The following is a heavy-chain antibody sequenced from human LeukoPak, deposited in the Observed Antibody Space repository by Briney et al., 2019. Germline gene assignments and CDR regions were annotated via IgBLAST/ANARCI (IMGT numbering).Heavy chain of an antibody. CDR2: ISSSGSAI. Sequence: PGGSLRLSCAASGFTFSSYSMNWVRQAPGKGLEWVSYISSSGSAIYYADSVKGRFTISRDNAKNSLYLQMNSLRAEDTAVYYCARANDYGPFDYWGQGTLVTVSS. J-gene: IGHJ4*02. V-gene: IGHV3-48*04. CDR3: ARANDYGPFDY. D-gene: IGHD4-17*01. CDR1: GFTFSSYS.